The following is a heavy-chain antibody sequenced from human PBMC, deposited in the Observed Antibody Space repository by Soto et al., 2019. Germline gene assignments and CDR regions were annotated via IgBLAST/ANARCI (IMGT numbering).Heavy chain of an antibody. Sequence: QVQLQESGPGLVKPSETLSLTCTVSGGSISSYYWSWIRQPPGKGLEWIGYIYYSGSTNYNPSLKSRVTISVDTSKNQFSLKLSSVTAADTAVYYCARGPLNMEWFVWGYWGQGTLVTVSS. CDR1: GGSISSYY. D-gene: IGHD3-3*01. V-gene: IGHV4-59*01. CDR3: ARGPLNMEWFVWGY. CDR2: IYYSGST. J-gene: IGHJ4*02.